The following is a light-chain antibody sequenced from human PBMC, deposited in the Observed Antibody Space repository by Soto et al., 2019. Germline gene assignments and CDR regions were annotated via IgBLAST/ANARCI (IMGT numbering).Light chain of an antibody. CDR1: NSDVGGYNY. J-gene: IGLJ3*02. CDR2: EVS. V-gene: IGLV2-14*01. CDR3: SSYTTNSTWV. Sequence: QSALTQPASVSGSPGQSITISCTGTNSDVGGYNYVSWYQQHPGKAPKLMIYEVSNRPSGVSNRFSGSKSGNTASLTISGLQTEDEADYYCSSYTTNSTWVFGGGTQLTVL.